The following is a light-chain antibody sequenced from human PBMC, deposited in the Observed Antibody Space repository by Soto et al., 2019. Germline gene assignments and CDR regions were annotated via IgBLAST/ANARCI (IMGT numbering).Light chain of an antibody. CDR1: QAISSY. Sequence: DIQLTQSPSFLSASVGDRVTITCRASQAISSYLAWYQQNPGKAPKLLIYAASTSQSGVPSRFSGSGSGTEFTLTISSLQPEDFATYYCQQLNSYPLTFGGGAKVEIK. CDR2: AAS. CDR3: QQLNSYPLT. J-gene: IGKJ4*01. V-gene: IGKV1-9*01.